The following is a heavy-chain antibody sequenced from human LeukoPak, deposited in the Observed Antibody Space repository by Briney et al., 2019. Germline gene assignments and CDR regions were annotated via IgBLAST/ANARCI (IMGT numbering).Heavy chain of an antibody. J-gene: IGHJ4*02. V-gene: IGHV4-59*12. D-gene: IGHD2-2*01. Sequence: SETLSLTCTVSGGSISSYYWSWIRQPPGKGLEWIGYIYYSGSTNHNPSLKSRVTISVDTSKNQFSLKLSSVTAADTAVYYCARDGVKGYHYYFDYWGQGTLVTVSS. CDR2: IYYSGST. CDR1: GGSISSYY. CDR3: ARDGVKGYHYYFDY.